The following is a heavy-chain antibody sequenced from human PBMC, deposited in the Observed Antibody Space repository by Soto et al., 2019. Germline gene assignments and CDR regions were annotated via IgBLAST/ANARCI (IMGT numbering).Heavy chain of an antibody. J-gene: IGHJ4*02. CDR2: ISSSSSTI. CDR3: TKGTGGSCYSAIGF. V-gene: IGHV3-48*01. Sequence: GGSLRLSCAASGFTFRSYAMSWVRQAPGKGLEWVSYISSSSSTIYYADSVKGRFTISRDNAKNTLYLQINSLRVEDTAMYYCTKGTGGSCYSAIGFWGQGTPVTVSS. D-gene: IGHD2-15*01. CDR1: GFTFRSYA.